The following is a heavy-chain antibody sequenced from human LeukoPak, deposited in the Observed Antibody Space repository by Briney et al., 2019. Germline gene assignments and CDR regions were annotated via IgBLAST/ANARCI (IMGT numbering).Heavy chain of an antibody. V-gene: IGHV4-38-2*02. CDR1: GYSISSGYY. J-gene: IGHJ3*02. CDR3: ARLRYFDWLLGGGAFDI. Sequence: SETLSLTCTVSGYSISSGYYWGWIRQPPGKGLEWIGYIYTSGSTNYNPSLKSRVTISVDTSKNQFSLKLSSVTAADTAVYYCARLRYFDWLLGGGAFDIWGQGTMVTVSS. D-gene: IGHD3-9*01. CDR2: IYTSGST.